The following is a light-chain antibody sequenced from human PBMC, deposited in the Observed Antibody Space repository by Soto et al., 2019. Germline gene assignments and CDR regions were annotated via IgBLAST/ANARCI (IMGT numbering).Light chain of an antibody. CDR2: DVS. V-gene: IGLV2-14*01. J-gene: IGLJ1*01. Sequence: QSALTQHASVSGSPGQSITISCTGTSSDVGGYNYVSWYQQHPGKAPKLMIYDVSNRPSGVSNRFSGSKSGNTASLTISGLQAEDEADYYCSSYTSSSPGVFGTGTKVTV. CDR1: SSDVGGYNY. CDR3: SSYTSSSPGV.